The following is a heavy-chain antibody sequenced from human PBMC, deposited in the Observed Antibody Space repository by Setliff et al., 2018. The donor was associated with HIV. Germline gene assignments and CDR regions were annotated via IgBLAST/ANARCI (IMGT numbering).Heavy chain of an antibody. Sequence: KPSETLSLTCTVSGDTDFYWSWIRQSPGKGLGWIGYIHASGKANYNPSLKSRVTISLDTSKMQFSLRLTSVTAADTAVYYCATLDPSGGNFLAYWGQGTLVTVSS. J-gene: IGHJ4*02. CDR2: IHASGKA. CDR3: ATLDPSGGNFLAY. V-gene: IGHV4-4*09. CDR1: GDTDFY. D-gene: IGHD2-21*02.